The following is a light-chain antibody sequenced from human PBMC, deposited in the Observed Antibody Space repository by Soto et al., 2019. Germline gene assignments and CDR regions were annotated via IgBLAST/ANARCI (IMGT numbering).Light chain of an antibody. CDR2: AAS. V-gene: IGKV1-9*01. J-gene: IGKJ5*01. Sequence: DIQLTQSPSFLSASVGDRVTVTCRASQDISTHFGWYQQKPGKAPNLLIYAASTLQSGAPSRFSGSGSGTDFTLTIRCLQSEDFATYYCQQYYSYPPITFGQGTQLEIK. CDR3: QQYYSYPPIT. CDR1: QDISTH.